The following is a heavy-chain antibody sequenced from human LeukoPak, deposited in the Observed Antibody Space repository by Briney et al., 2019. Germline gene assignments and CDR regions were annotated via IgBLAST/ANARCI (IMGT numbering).Heavy chain of an antibody. J-gene: IGHJ4*02. CDR2: FYHGGST. CDR3: ARQLRVGAFDY. D-gene: IGHD4/OR15-4a*01. Sequence: SETLSLTCTVSGYSISTGYYWDWIRQPPGKGLEWIGTFYHGGSTYYNPSLKSLVTISVDTSKNQFSLKLCSVTAADTAVYYCARQLRVGAFDYWGQGTLVTVSS. CDR1: GYSISTGYY. V-gene: IGHV4-38-2*02.